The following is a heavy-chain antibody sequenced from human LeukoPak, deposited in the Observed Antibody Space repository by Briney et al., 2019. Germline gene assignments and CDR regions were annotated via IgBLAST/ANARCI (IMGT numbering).Heavy chain of an antibody. CDR3: ARDLKMGYSSGRYSWGTGSSNDY. V-gene: IGHV1-2*02. J-gene: IGHJ4*02. D-gene: IGHD6-19*01. CDR1: GGTFSNYA. Sequence: ASVKVSCKASGGTFSNYAISWVRQAPGQGLEWMGWINPNSGGTNYAQKFQGRVTMTRDTSISTAYMELSRLRSDDTAVYYCARDLKMGYSSGRYSWGTGSSNDYWGQGTLVTVSS. CDR2: INPNSGGT.